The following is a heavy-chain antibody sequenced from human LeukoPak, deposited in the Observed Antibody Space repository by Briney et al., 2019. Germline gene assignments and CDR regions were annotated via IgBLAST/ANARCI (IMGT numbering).Heavy chain of an antibody. Sequence: ASVKVSCKASGYTFTVYFMHWVRQAPGQGLEWMGWINPNSGGTNYAQEFQGRVTMTRDTSISTAYMELSRLRSDDTAVYYCARDPGYSSPRGDYWGQGTLVTVSS. CDR1: GYTFTVYF. J-gene: IGHJ4*02. V-gene: IGHV1-2*02. D-gene: IGHD5-18*01. CDR3: ARDPGYSSPRGDY. CDR2: INPNSGGT.